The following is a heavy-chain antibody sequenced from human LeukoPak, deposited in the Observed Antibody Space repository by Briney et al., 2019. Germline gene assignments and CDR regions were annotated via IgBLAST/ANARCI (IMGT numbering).Heavy chain of an antibody. J-gene: IGHJ5*02. CDR3: ARAWIIVVPAAILPLWFDP. CDR2: ISAYNGNT. Sequence: ASVKVSCKASGYTFTSYGISWVRQAPGQGLEWMGWISAYNGNTNYAQKLQGRVTMTTDTSTSTACMELRSLRSDDTAVYYCARAWIIVVPAAILPLWFDPWGQGTLVTVSS. D-gene: IGHD2-2*01. V-gene: IGHV1-18*04. CDR1: GYTFTSYG.